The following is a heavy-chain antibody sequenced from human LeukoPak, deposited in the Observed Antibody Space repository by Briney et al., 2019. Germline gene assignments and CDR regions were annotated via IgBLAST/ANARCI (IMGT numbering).Heavy chain of an antibody. D-gene: IGHD6-13*01. Sequence: SVKVSCKASGGTFSSYAISWVRQAPGQGLEWMGGIIPIFGTANYAQKFQGRVTITADESTSIAYMELSSLRSEDTAVYYCARDHPTAAGPEAFDYWGQGTLVTVSS. J-gene: IGHJ4*02. CDR1: GGTFSSYA. CDR3: ARDHPTAAGPEAFDY. V-gene: IGHV1-69*01. CDR2: IIPIFGTA.